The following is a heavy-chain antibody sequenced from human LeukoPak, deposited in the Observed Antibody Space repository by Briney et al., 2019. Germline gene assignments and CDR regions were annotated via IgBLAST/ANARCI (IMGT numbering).Heavy chain of an antibody. J-gene: IGHJ4*02. CDR2: ISGSGGST. CDR3: ANCEGATTIADY. CDR1: GFTFSSYA. V-gene: IGHV3-23*01. D-gene: IGHD1-26*01. Sequence: GGSLRLSCAASGFTFSSYAMSWVRQAPGKGLEWVSAISGSGGSTYYADSVKGRFTISRDNSKNTLYLQMNSLRAEDTAVYYCANCEGATTIADYWGQGTLVTVSS.